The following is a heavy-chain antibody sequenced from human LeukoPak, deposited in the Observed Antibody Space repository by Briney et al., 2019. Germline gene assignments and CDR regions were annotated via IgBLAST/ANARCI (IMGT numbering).Heavy chain of an antibody. CDR3: AVSRIVGAVDVSDM. D-gene: IGHD1-26*01. CDR2: IYSGGNT. CDR1: GFTVSSNY. J-gene: IGHJ3*02. V-gene: IGHV3-66*01. Sequence: PGGSLRLSCAASGFTVSSNYMSWVRQAPGKGLEWVSVIYSGGNTYYADSVKGRFTISRDNSKNTVSLQMNSLRDEDTAVYFCAVSRIVGAVDVSDMWGQGTMVTVSS.